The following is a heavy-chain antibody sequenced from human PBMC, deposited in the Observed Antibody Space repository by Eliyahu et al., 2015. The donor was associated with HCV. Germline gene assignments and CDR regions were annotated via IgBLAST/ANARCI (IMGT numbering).Heavy chain of an antibody. Sequence: QVQLVQSGAEVKKPGSSVKVSCKASGGTFSSYAISWVRQAPGQGLEWMGGIIPIFGTANYAQKFQDRVTITADESTSTAYMELSSLRSEDTAVYYCARKVSGIQLWEHFDYWGQGTLVTVSS. CDR1: GGTFSSYA. J-gene: IGHJ4*02. CDR3: ARKVSGIQLWEHFDY. V-gene: IGHV1-69*01. D-gene: IGHD5-18*01. CDR2: IIPIFGTA.